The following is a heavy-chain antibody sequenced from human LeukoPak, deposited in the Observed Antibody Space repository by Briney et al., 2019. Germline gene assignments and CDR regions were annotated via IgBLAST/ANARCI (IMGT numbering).Heavy chain of an antibody. CDR3: ARGLELMNDAFDI. J-gene: IGHJ3*02. V-gene: IGHV3-21*01. CDR2: KRCRRSYI. D-gene: IGHD1-7*01. Sequence: GLSLRLFCAVSVYIFTNFHTNWIPGARGKGLVEGLCKRCRRSYILYAESLKGRFTISRDNAKQLVFLQMNSLRAEDTAMYYCARGLELMNDAFDIWGQGTVVTVSS. CDR1: VYIFTNFH.